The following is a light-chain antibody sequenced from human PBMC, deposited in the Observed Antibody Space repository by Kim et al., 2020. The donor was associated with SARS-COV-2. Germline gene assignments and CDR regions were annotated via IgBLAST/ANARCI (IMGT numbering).Light chain of an antibody. V-gene: IGLV2-23*02. J-gene: IGLJ2*01. CDR1: SSDVGSYNL. Sequence: QSITISVTGTSSDVGSYNLVSWYQQHPGKAPKLMIYEVSKRPSGVSNRFSGSKSGNTASLTISELQAEDEADYYCCSYAGTTTYVVFGGGTQLTVL. CDR3: CSYAGTTTYVV. CDR2: EVS.